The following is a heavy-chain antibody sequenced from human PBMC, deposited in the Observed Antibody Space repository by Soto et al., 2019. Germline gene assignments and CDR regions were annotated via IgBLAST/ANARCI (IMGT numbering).Heavy chain of an antibody. V-gene: IGHV4-59*12. CDR1: GFSINSFY. CDR2: IYYSGST. Sequence: SETLSLTCRFSGFSINSFYWSWIRQPPGKGLEWIGYIYYSGSTSYNPSLMSRVTISVDTSKNQFSLKLSSVTAADTAVYYCARDRYSGYDSEAYYFDYWGQGTLVTVSS. J-gene: IGHJ4*02. CDR3: ARDRYSGYDSEAYYFDY. D-gene: IGHD5-12*01.